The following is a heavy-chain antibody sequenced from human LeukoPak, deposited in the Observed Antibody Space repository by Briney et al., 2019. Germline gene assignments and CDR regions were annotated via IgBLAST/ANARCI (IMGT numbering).Heavy chain of an antibody. V-gene: IGHV3-23*01. CDR3: AKDSSHYYDSSGYRRRGGCFDY. CDR1: GFTLSSYA. J-gene: IGHJ4*02. D-gene: IGHD3-22*01. Sequence: GGSLRLSCAASGFTLSSYAMSWVRHAPGKGLEWVSAISGSGGSTYYADSVKGGFTIYRDNSKHTLYLQMNSLRAEDTAVYYCAKDSSHYYDSSGYRRRGGCFDYWGQGTLVTVSS. CDR2: ISGSGGST.